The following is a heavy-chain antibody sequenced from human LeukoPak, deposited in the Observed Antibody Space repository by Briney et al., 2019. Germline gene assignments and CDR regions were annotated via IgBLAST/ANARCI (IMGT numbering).Heavy chain of an antibody. D-gene: IGHD3-3*01. V-gene: IGHV4-4*07. CDR3: ARGNDFWSGYCLDGMDV. CDR2: IYTSGST. CDR1: GGSISSYY. J-gene: IGHJ6*02. Sequence: SETLSLTCTVSGGSISSYYWSWIRQPAGKGLEWIGRIYTSGSTNYNPSLKSRVTMSVDTSKNQFSLKLSSVTAADTAVYYCARGNDFWSGYCLDGMDVWGQGTTVTVSS.